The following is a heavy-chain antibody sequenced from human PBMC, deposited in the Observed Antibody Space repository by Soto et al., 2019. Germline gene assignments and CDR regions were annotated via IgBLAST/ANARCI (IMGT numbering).Heavy chain of an antibody. Sequence: QVHLVQSGVEVKKHGASVKVSCKASGYSFSTYGISWVRKAPGQGLEWMGWISGLNGNTNYAQNLQGRVTMTTDTSTSTAYMELRSLGFDDTAMYYCARDLFGEDGAGYFDYWGQGTLVTVSS. J-gene: IGHJ4*02. D-gene: IGHD3-10*01. V-gene: IGHV1-18*01. CDR1: GYSFSTYG. CDR3: ARDLFGEDGAGYFDY. CDR2: ISGLNGNT.